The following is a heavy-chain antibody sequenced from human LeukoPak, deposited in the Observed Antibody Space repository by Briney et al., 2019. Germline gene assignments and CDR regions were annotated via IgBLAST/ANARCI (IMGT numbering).Heavy chain of an antibody. D-gene: IGHD2-2*01. CDR2: IRYDGSNK. V-gene: IGHV3-30*02. J-gene: IGHJ1*01. CDR1: GFTFSSYG. Sequence: PGGSLRLSCAASGFTFSSYGMHWVRQAPGKGLEWVAFIRYDGSNKYYADSVKGRFTISRDNSKNTLYLQMNSLRAEDTAVYYLAKGTLSPFQHWGQGTLVTVSS. CDR3: AKGTLSPFQH.